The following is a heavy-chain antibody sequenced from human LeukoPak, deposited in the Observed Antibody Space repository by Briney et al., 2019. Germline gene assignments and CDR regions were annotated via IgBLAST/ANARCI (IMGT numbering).Heavy chain of an antibody. D-gene: IGHD3-10*01. CDR1: GFTFSSYG. CDR2: IRYDGSNK. V-gene: IGHV3-30*02. J-gene: IGHJ4*02. CDR3: AKVGRHYGSGKQGYYFDY. Sequence: PGGSLRLSCAASGFTFSSYGMHWVRQAPGKGLEWVAFIRYDGSNKYYADSVKGRFTISTDNSKNTLYLQMNSLRAEDTAVYYCAKVGRHYGSGKQGYYFDYWGQGTLVTVSS.